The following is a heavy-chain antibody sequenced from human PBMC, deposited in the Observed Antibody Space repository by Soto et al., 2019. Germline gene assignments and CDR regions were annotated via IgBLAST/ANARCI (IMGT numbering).Heavy chain of an antibody. V-gene: IGHV2-5*02. CDR2: IYWDDDK. J-gene: IGHJ6*02. CDR3: VQSRCGGDCLQSYSSHSYYGLDV. D-gene: IGHD2-21*02. Sequence: QITLKESGPTLVKPTQTLTLTCTFSGLSLSTTGVGVGWIRQPPGKALEWLALIYWDDDKRYSPSLKSRLTSTKDPSKHQVVLTMTHMDPVDTATYYCVQSRCGGDCLQSYSSHSYYGLDVWGQGTTVTVSS. CDR1: GLSLSTTGVG.